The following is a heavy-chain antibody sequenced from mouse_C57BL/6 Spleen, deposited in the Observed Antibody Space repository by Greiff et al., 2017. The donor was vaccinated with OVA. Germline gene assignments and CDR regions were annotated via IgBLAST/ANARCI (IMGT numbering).Heavy chain of an antibody. CDR2: ISSGSSTI. D-gene: IGHD1-1*01. J-gene: IGHJ4*01. CDR3: ARRYGSSFPMDY. V-gene: IGHV5-17*01. Sequence: EVKLMESGGGLVKPGGSLKLSCAASGFTFSDYGMHWVRQAPEKGLEWVAYISSGSSTIYYADTVKGRFTISRDNAKNTLFLQMTSLRSEDTAMYYCARRYGSSFPMDYWGQGTSVTVSS. CDR1: GFTFSDYG.